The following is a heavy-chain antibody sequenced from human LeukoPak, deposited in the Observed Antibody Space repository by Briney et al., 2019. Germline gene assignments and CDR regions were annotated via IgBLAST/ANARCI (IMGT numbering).Heavy chain of an antibody. V-gene: IGHV3-7*01. CDR2: IKQDGSEK. CDR1: GFTFSSYW. D-gene: IGHD3-22*01. J-gene: IGHJ1*01. CDR3: ARDHYYDSSGYYRSRKGEYFQH. Sequence: GGSLRLSCAASGFTFSSYWMSWVRQAPGKGLEWVANIKQDGSEKYYVDSVKGRFTISRDNAKNSLYLQMNSLRAEDTAVYYCARDHYYDSSGYYRSRKGEYFQHWGQGTLVTVSS.